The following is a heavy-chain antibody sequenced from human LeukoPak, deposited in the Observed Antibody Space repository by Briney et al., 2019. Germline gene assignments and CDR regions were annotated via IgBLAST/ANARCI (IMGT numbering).Heavy chain of an antibody. D-gene: IGHD3-10*01. Sequence: GGSLRLSCAASGLTFSSYWMSWVRQAPGKGLEWVANIKQDGSEKYYVDSVKGRFTISRDNAKNSLYLQMNSLRAEDTAVYYCARDLFYGWFGELLSYFDYWGQGTLVTVSS. CDR3: ARDLFYGWFGELLSYFDY. CDR2: IKQDGSEK. V-gene: IGHV3-7*03. CDR1: GLTFSSYW. J-gene: IGHJ4*02.